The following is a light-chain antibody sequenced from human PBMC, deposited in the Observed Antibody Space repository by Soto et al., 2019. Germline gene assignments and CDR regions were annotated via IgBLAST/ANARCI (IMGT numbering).Light chain of an antibody. CDR1: SSDVGGYNF. CDR3: TSYTSNTTPFV. V-gene: IGLV2-14*03. CDR2: DVT. J-gene: IGLJ1*01. Sequence: QSALTQPASVSGSPGQSITISCTGTSSDVGGYNFVSWYQHHPGRAPKLMIYDVTYRPSGVSSRFSGSKSGNTASLTISGLPAEDEADYYCTSYTSNTTPFVFGTGTKVTVL.